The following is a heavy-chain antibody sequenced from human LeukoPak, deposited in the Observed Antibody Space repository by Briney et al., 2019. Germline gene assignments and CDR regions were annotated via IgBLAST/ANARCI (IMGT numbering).Heavy chain of an antibody. D-gene: IGHD5-18*01. V-gene: IGHV4-61*02. J-gene: IGHJ4*02. Sequence: SETLSLTCTVSGGSISSGSYYWSWIRRPAGKGLEWIGRIYTSGSTNYNPSLKSRVTISVDTSKNQFSLKLSSVTAADTAVYYCASGYSYGYYYFDYWGQGTLVTVSS. CDR2: IYTSGST. CDR3: ASGYSYGYYYFDY. CDR1: GGSISSGSYY.